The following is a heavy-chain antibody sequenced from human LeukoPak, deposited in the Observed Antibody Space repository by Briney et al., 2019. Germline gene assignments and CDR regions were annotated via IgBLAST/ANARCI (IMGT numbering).Heavy chain of an antibody. J-gene: IGHJ4*02. V-gene: IGHV3-7*01. D-gene: IGHD2-21*01. Sequence: GGSLRLSCAASGFTFSNYWMNWVRQAPGKGLEWVANIRQDRSETYYADSVKGRFTISRDNAKNSLYLQMNYLRAEDTAVYYCARLIDYWGQGTLVTVSS. CDR2: IRQDRSET. CDR1: GFTFSNYW. CDR3: ARLIDY.